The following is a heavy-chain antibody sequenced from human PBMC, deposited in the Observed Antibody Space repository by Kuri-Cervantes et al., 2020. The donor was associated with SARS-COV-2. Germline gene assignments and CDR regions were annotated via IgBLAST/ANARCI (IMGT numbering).Heavy chain of an antibody. V-gene: IGHV3-30*18. CDR3: AKDRIGVFGVEYYYGMDV. CDR1: GFTFSSYG. Sequence: GESLKISCAASGFTFSSYGMHWVRQAPGKGLEWVAVISYDGSNKYYADSVKGRFTISRDNSKNTLYLQMNSLRAEDMAVYYCAKDRIGVFGVEYYYGMDVWGQGTTVTVSS. CDR2: ISYDGSNK. J-gene: IGHJ6*02. D-gene: IGHD3-3*01.